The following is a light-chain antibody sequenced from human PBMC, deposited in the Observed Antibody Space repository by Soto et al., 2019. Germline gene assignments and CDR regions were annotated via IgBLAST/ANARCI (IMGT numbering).Light chain of an antibody. V-gene: IGKV3-20*01. J-gene: IGKJ4*01. CDR3: RQYVTSPLT. Sequence: VLTQSPGTLSSSPGERVTLSCRASQSVSTNSLAWYQQKPGQAPRLLIYGATRRASGSPDRFSGSVSGTDFTLTISIMEPEDFARYYCRQYVTSPLTFGGGTEVDI. CDR1: QSVSTNS. CDR2: GAT.